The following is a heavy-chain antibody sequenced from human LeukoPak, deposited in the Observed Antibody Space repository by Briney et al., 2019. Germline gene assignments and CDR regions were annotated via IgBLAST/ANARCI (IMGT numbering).Heavy chain of an antibody. CDR2: ISSSSSTI. CDR1: GFTFSSYS. Sequence: PGGSLRLSCAASGFTFSSYSMNWVRQAPGKGLEWVSYISSSSSTIYYADSVKGRFTISRDNAKNSLYLQMNSLRAEDTAVYYCARVVWFGEHKYAFDIWGQGTMVTVSS. J-gene: IGHJ3*02. CDR3: ARVVWFGEHKYAFDI. V-gene: IGHV3-48*01. D-gene: IGHD3-10*01.